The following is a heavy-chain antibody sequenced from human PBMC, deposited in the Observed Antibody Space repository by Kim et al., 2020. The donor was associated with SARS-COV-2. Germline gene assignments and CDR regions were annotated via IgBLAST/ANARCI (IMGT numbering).Heavy chain of an antibody. CDR2: ISSNGGST. Sequence: GGSLRLSCSASGFTFSSYAMHWVRQAPGKGLEYVSAISSNGGSTYYADSVKGRFTISRDNSKNTLYLQMSSLRAEDTAVYYCVKETSSKIAVAGRVFDYWGQGTLVTVSS. J-gene: IGHJ4*02. V-gene: IGHV3-64D*06. CDR1: GFTFSSYA. CDR3: VKETSSKIAVAGRVFDY. D-gene: IGHD6-19*01.